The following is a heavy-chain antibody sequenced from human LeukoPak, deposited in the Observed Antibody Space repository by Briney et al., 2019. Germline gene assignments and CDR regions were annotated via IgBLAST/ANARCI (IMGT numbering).Heavy chain of an antibody. J-gene: IGHJ3*02. CDR1: GFTFSSYG. V-gene: IGHV3-33*01. CDR3: AREGSFGEFHDAFDI. Sequence: GGSLRLSCAASGFTFSSYGMHWVRQAPGKGLEGVAVIWYDGSNKYYADSVKGRFTISRDNSENTLYLQMNSLRAEDTAVYYCAREGSFGEFHDAFDIWGQGTMVTVSS. D-gene: IGHD3-10*01. CDR2: IWYDGSNK.